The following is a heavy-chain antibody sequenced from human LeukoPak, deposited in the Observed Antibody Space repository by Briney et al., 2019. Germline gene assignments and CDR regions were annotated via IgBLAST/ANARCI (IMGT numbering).Heavy chain of an antibody. V-gene: IGHV3-21*01. J-gene: IGHJ3*02. CDR2: ISSSSSYI. Sequence: AGGSLRLSCAASGFTFSSYSMNWVRQAPGKGLEWVSSISSSSSYIYYADSVKGRFTISRDNAKNSLYLQMNSLRAEDTAVYYCARDQTYYYDSSGDDAFDIWGQGTMVTVSS. CDR1: GFTFSSYS. CDR3: ARDQTYYYDSSGDDAFDI. D-gene: IGHD3-22*01.